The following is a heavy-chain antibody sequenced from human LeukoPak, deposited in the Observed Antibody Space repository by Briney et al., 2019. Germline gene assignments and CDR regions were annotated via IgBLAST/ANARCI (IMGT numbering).Heavy chain of an antibody. J-gene: IGHJ4*02. CDR2: IYSGGNT. Sequence: PGGSLRLSCAASGLTVSSNCMSWVRQAPGKGLEWVSFIYSGGNTYYADSVKGRFTISRDNSKNTLYLQMNSLRAEDTAVYYCAKDASGSYDSSGPGDYWGQGTLVTVSS. V-gene: IGHV3-53*05. CDR3: AKDASGSYDSSGPGDY. D-gene: IGHD3-22*01. CDR1: GLTVSSNC.